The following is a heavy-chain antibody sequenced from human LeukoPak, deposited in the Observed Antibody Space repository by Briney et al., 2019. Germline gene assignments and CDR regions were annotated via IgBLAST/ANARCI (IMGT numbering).Heavy chain of an antibody. CDR1: GGSIRSYY. D-gene: IGHD1-26*01. Sequence: PSETLSLTCTVSGGSIRSYYWSWIRQPPGKGLEWIGSIYYSGSTYYNPSLKSRVTISVDTSKNQFSLKLSSVTAADTAVYYCARAPIVGATRVFTWFDPWGQGTLVTVSS. CDR3: ARAPIVGATRVFTWFDP. CDR2: IYYSGST. V-gene: IGHV4-39*07. J-gene: IGHJ5*02.